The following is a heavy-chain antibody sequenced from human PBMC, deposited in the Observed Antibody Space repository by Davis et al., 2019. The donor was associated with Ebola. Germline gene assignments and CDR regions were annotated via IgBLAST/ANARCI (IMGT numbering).Heavy chain of an antibody. CDR1: GFTFSSYA. V-gene: IGHV3-23*01. CDR3: ARDFGSSYSYGLDYYGMDV. J-gene: IGHJ6*04. Sequence: GESLKISCAASGFTFSSYAMSWVRQAPGKGLEWVSAISGSGGSTYYADSVKGRFTISRDNSKNTLYLQMSSLRTEDTAVYYCARDFGSSYSYGLDYYGMDVWGKGTTVTVSS. CDR2: ISGSGGST. D-gene: IGHD5-18*01.